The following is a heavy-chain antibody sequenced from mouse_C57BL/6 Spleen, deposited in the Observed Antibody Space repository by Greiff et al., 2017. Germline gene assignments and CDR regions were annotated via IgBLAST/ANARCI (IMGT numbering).Heavy chain of an antibody. CDR3: ARPQYITTVVAKGAWFAY. CDR2: ISSGSSTI. V-gene: IGHV5-17*01. J-gene: IGHJ3*01. Sequence: EVKLVESGGGLVKPGGSLKLSCAASGFTFSDYGMHWVRQAPEKGLEWVAYISSGSSTIYYADTVKGRFTISRDNAKNTLFLQMTSLRSEDTAMYYCARPQYITTVVAKGAWFAYWGQGTLVTVSA. D-gene: IGHD1-1*01. CDR1: GFTFSDYG.